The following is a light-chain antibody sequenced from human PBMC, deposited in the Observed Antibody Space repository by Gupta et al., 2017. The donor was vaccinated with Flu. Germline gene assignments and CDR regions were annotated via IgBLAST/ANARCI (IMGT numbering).Light chain of an antibody. CDR2: END. V-gene: IGLV1-51*02. Sequence: QSVLTQPPSVSAAPGQKVTISCSGSSSNIGKNYVSWYQQLPGTAPKLLVYENDRRPSGSPDRFSGSKSGTSATLGITGLQTGDEGDYYCGTWDSGLWVFGGGTKLTVL. CDR1: SSNIGKNY. J-gene: IGLJ3*02. CDR3: GTWDSGLWV.